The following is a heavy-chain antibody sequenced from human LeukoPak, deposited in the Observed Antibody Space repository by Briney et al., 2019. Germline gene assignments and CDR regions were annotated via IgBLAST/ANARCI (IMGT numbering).Heavy chain of an antibody. CDR3: ATRHSIGYYASPAPFDI. CDR1: GGSISSYY. J-gene: IGHJ3*02. D-gene: IGHD3-22*01. CDR2: IYYSGST. V-gene: IGHV4-59*01. Sequence: SETLSLTCTVSGGSISSYYWSWIRQPPGQGLERIGYIYYSGSTNYNPSLKSRVTISVDTSKNQFSLKLSSVTAADTAVYYCATRHSIGYYASPAPFDIWGQGTMVTVSS.